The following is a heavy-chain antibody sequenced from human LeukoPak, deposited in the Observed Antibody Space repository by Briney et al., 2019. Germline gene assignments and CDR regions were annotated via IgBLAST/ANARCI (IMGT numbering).Heavy chain of an antibody. D-gene: IGHD6-19*01. V-gene: IGHV4-39*01. J-gene: IGHJ5*02. CDR2: IHYNGAT. Sequence: SEPLSLTCTVSGGSFSSSSYYWGWIRQPPGKGLEWIGSIHYNGATYYNPSLRSRVTISVDTSKKQFSLKLTSVTAADTAVYYCARVAVSGRGQGWFDPWGQGTLVTVSS. CDR3: ARVAVSGRGQGWFDP. CDR1: GGSFSSSSYY.